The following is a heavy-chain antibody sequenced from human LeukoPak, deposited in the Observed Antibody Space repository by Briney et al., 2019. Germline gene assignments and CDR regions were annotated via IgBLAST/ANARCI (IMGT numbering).Heavy chain of an antibody. V-gene: IGHV4-4*07. CDR3: ARRGLSSIAALSSREIDH. Sequence: PSETLSLTCTVSGASISIYYWSWIRQPAGKGLEWIGRIYSSGSTNYNPSLKSRVTISAGTSNNQFSLKLSSVTAADTAVYYCARRGLSSIAALSSREIDHWGQGTLVTVSS. D-gene: IGHD6-6*01. CDR2: IYSSGST. J-gene: IGHJ4*02. CDR1: GASISIYY.